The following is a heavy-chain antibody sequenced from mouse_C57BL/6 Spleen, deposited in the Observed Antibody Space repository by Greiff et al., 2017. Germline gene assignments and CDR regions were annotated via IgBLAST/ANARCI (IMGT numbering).Heavy chain of an antibody. D-gene: IGHD1-1*01. CDR3: ARNPSSSLLDY. V-gene: IGHV5-6*01. CDR1: GFTFSSYG. J-gene: IGHJ2*01. Sequence: EVKLMESGGDLVKPGGSLKLSCAASGFTFSSYGMSWVRQTSDKRLEWVATISSGGSYTYYPDSVKGRFTISRDNSKNTLYLQMSSLKSEDTAMYYCARNPSSSLLDYWGQGTTLTVSS. CDR2: ISSGGSYT.